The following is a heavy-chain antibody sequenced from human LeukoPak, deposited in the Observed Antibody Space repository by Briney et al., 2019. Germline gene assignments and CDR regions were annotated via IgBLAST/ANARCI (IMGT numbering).Heavy chain of an antibody. CDR3: ARDFRSSWYSAFDI. CDR1: GFTVSSNY. J-gene: IGHJ3*02. CDR2: IYSGGST. V-gene: IGHV3-53*01. D-gene: IGHD6-13*01. Sequence: GGSLRLSCAASGFTVSSNYMSWVRQAPGKGLEWVSVIYSGGSTYYADSVKGRFTISRDNSKNTLYLQMNSLRAEDTAVYYCARDFRSSWYSAFDIWGQGTMVTVSS.